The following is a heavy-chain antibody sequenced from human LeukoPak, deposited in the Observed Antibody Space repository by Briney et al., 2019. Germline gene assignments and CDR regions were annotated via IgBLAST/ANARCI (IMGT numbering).Heavy chain of an antibody. J-gene: IGHJ4*02. D-gene: IGHD3-3*01. V-gene: IGHV3-38-3*01. CDR1: GFTVSSNE. Sequence: GGSLRLSCAASGFTVSSNEMSWVRQAPGKGLEWVSSISGGSTYYADSRKGRFTISRDNSKNTLHLQMNSLRAEDTAVYYCARDSGITIFGVVNFWGQGTLVTVSS. CDR2: ISGGST. CDR3: ARDSGITIFGVVNF.